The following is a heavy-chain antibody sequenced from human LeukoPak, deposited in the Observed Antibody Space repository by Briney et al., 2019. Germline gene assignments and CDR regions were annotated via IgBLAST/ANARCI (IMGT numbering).Heavy chain of an antibody. CDR2: ISAYNGNT. CDR3: ARVSTYYYDSSGYSAHDAFDI. J-gene: IGHJ3*02. V-gene: IGHV1-18*01. D-gene: IGHD3-22*01. CDR1: GYTFTSYG. Sequence: ASVKVSCKASGYTFTSYGISWVRQAPGQGLEWMGWISAYNGNTNYAQKLQGRVTMTTDTSMSTAYMELRSLRSDDTAVYYCARVSTYYYDSSGYSAHDAFDIWGQGTMVTVSS.